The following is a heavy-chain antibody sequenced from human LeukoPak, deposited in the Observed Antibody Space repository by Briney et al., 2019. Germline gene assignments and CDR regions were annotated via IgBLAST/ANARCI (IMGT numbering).Heavy chain of an antibody. D-gene: IGHD3-3*01. J-gene: IGHJ4*02. CDR3: ARNALYYDFWSGYDRLYFDY. Sequence: KTSETLSLTCTVSGGSISSYYWSWIRQPPGKGLEWIGYIYYSGSTNYNPSLKSRVTISVDTSKNQFSLKLSPVTAADTAVYYCARNALYYDFWSGYDRLYFDYWGQGTLVTVSS. V-gene: IGHV4-59*01. CDR2: IYYSGST. CDR1: GGSISSYY.